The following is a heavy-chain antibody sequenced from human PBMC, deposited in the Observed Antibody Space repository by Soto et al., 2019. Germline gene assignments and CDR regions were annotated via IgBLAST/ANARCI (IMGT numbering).Heavy chain of an antibody. CDR2: IFYDDEQ. Sequence: QITLRESGPTLVKPTETLTLTCSFSGFSLSTSGVGVGWIRQPPGKALEWVGIIFYDDEQRYNPSLKSRLSITKDTSRNQVILKMTNMDPLDTATYFCLYAPYCGGDCYSEWGQGTLVTVSS. CDR1: GFSLSTSGVG. D-gene: IGHD2-21*02. J-gene: IGHJ4*02. V-gene: IGHV2-5*02. CDR3: LYAPYCGGDCYSE.